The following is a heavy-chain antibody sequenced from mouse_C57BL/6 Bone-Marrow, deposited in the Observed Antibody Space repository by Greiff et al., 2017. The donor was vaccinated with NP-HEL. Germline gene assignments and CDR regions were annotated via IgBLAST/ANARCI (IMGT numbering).Heavy chain of an antibody. CDR1: GFTFSDYY. Sequence: EVKLVESGGGLVQPGGSLKLSCAASGFTFSDYYMYWVRQTPEKRLEWVAYISNGGGSTYYPDTVKGRFTISRDNAKKTLYLQMSRLKSEDTAMYYCASPAFYYAMDYWGQGTSVTVSS. CDR3: ASPAFYYAMDY. V-gene: IGHV5-12*01. CDR2: ISNGGGST. J-gene: IGHJ4*01.